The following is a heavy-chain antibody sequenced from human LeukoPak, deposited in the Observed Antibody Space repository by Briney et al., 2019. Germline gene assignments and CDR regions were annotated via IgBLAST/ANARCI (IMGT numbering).Heavy chain of an antibody. D-gene: IGHD3-9*01. V-gene: IGHV5-51*01. CDR3: ARHRAHYDILTGYYKDAFDI. CDR2: IYPGDSDT. CDR1: GYSFTNYW. Sequence: KGGESLKISCKGSGYSFTNYWIGWVRQMPGKGLEWMGIIYPGDSDTRYSPSFQGQVTISADKSISPAYLQWSSLKASDTAMYYCARHRAHYDILTGYYKDAFDIWGQGTMVTVSS. J-gene: IGHJ3*02.